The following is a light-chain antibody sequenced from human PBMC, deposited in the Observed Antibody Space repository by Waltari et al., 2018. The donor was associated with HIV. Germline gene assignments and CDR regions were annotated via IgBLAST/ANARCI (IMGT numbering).Light chain of an antibody. V-gene: IGLV2-14*01. CDR3: SSYTTSSTLVV. CDR1: SSDVGVYDY. CDR2: EVS. Sequence: QSALTQPASVSGSPGQSITIPCTGPSSDVGVYDYVSWYPQHPGKAPKLMIFEVSYRPSGVSSRFSGSKSGNTASLTISGLRAEDEADYYCSSYTTSSTLVVFGGGTRLTVL. J-gene: IGLJ3*02.